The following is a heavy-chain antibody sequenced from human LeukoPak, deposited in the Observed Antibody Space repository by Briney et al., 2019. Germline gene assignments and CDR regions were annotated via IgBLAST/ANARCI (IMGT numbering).Heavy chain of an antibody. J-gene: IGHJ4*02. CDR2: INHSGST. CDR3: ARFGMATDYFDY. V-gene: IGHV4-34*01. D-gene: IGHD5-24*01. CDR1: GGSFSGYY. Sequence: SETLSLTCAVYGGSFSGYYWSWIRQPPGKGLEWIGEINHSGSTNYNPSLKSRVTISVDTSKNQFSLKLSSVTAADTAVYYCARFGMATDYFDYWGQGTLVTVSS.